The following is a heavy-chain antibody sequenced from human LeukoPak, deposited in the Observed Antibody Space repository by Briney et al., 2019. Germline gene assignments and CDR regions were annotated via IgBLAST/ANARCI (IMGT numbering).Heavy chain of an antibody. J-gene: IGHJ4*02. D-gene: IGHD4-17*01. V-gene: IGHV4-39*07. Sequence: PSETLSLTCTVSGGFISSSSYYWGWIRQPPGKGLEWIGSIYYSGSTYYNPSLKSRVTMSVDTSKNQFSLKLSSVTAADTAVYFCAGDYGDYYFDYWGQGTLVTVSS. CDR1: GGFISSSSYY. CDR3: AGDYGDYYFDY. CDR2: IYYSGST.